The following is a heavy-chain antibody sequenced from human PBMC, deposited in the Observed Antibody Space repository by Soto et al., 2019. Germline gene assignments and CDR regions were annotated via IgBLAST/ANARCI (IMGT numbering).Heavy chain of an antibody. J-gene: IGHJ1*01. V-gene: IGHV1-18*01. Sequence: ASVKVSCKASGYTFTSYGISWVRQAPGQGLEWMGWISAYNGNTNYAQKLQGRVTITTDTSTSTAYMELRSLRSDDTAVYYCARELDYYDSSRMVFQHWGQGTMVTVSS. CDR1: GYTFTSYG. D-gene: IGHD3-22*01. CDR2: ISAYNGNT. CDR3: ARELDYYDSSRMVFQH.